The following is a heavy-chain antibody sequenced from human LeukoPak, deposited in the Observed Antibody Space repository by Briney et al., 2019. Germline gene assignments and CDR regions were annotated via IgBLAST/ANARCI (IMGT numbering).Heavy chain of an antibody. D-gene: IGHD2-15*01. V-gene: IGHV3-23*01. CDR1: GFTFSSYA. CDR3: ANTPGEYYYYYYGMDV. Sequence: GALRLSCAASGFTFSSYAMSWVRQAPGKGLEWVSAISGSGGSTYYADSVKGRFTISRDNSKNTLYLQMNSLRAEDTAVYYCANTPGEYYYYYYGMDVWGQGTTVTVSS. J-gene: IGHJ6*02. CDR2: ISGSGGST.